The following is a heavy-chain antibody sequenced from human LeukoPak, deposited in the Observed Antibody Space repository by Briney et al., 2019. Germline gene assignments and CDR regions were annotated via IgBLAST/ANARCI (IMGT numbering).Heavy chain of an antibody. CDR2: ISTSSSYI. D-gene: IGHD4-17*01. CDR3: ARDSATVTSTSSWFDP. V-gene: IGHV3-21*01. Sequence: GGSLRLSCAASGFTFSSYSMNWVRQAPGKGLEWVSSISTSSSYIYYADSVKGRFTSSRDNAKKSLYLQMNSLRAEDTAVYYCARDSATVTSTSSWFDPWGLGTLVTVSS. CDR1: GFTFSSYS. J-gene: IGHJ5*02.